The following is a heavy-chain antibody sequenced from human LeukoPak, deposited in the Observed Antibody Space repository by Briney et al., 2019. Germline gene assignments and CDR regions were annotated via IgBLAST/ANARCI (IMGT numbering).Heavy chain of an antibody. Sequence: NPSETLSXXXTVSGGSXXXXXXXXIRQPPGXXXXXXXNIYYSGSTSYNPSXXXRLTISVXTSKNQFSLKLSSXTAAXXAQYYCARGVRGVEGHNRLDPWGQGTLVTVSS. CDR2: IYYSGST. CDR1: GGSXXXXX. CDR3: ARGVRGVEGHNRLDP. V-gene: IGHV4-59*01. J-gene: IGHJ5*02. D-gene: IGHD3-10*01.